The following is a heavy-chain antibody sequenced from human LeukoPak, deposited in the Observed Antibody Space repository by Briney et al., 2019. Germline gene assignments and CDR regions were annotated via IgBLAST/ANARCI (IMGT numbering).Heavy chain of an antibody. D-gene: IGHD2-2*02. Sequence: ASVKVSCKASGFTFFTDCYLHWARQAPGQGLEWMGWINPYSGGTNYAQKFQGRVTMTRDTSISALYMELSRLTSDDTAVYYCARVIPAPTVWGQGTTVTVSS. CDR2: INPYSGGT. CDR1: GFTFFTDCY. CDR3: ARVIPAPTV. V-gene: IGHV1-2*02. J-gene: IGHJ6*02.